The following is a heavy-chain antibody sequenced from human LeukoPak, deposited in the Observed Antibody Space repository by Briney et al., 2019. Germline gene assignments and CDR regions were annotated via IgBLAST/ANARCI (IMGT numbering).Heavy chain of an antibody. CDR2: IYYSGST. V-gene: IGHV4-59*01. D-gene: IGHD5-18*01. Sequence: PSETLSLTCTVSGGSISTYYGNWIRQAPGKGLEWIGYIYYSGSTNYNPSLKSRVTISVDTSKNQFSLKLSSVTAADTAVYYCARQWPRQAMDDWYYFDYWGQGTLVTVSS. J-gene: IGHJ4*02. CDR3: ARQWPRQAMDDWYYFDY. CDR1: GGSISTYY.